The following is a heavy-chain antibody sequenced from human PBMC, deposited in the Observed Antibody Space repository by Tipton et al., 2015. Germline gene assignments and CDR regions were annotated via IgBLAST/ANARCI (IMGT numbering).Heavy chain of an antibody. CDR2: IYTSGRT. CDR1: GGSISNYY. V-gene: IGHV4-4*07. CDR3: ARMDILGNWFDP. J-gene: IGHJ5*02. D-gene: IGHD2-2*03. Sequence: TLSLTCTVSGGSISNYYWSRIRQPAGKGLEWIGRIYTSGRTKYNPSLKSRVTMSLDTSKNQFSLRLSSVTAADTAVYYCARMDILGNWFDPWGQGTLVTVSS.